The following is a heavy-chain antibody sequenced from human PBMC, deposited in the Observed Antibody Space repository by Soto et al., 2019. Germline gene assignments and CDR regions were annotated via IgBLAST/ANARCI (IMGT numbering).Heavy chain of an antibody. Sequence: GGSLRLSCSAFEFTFSNYAMHWVRQSPGRGLEYVSAISIHGHSTYYVDSVKGRFTISRDNSNNTLYLQMSSLTAEDTAVYYCGKGGGVRSPILDSWGQGNMVTVSS. CDR2: ISIHGHST. D-gene: IGHD3-9*01. CDR1: EFTFSNYA. V-gene: IGHV3-64D*06. J-gene: IGHJ4*02. CDR3: GKGGGVRSPILDS.